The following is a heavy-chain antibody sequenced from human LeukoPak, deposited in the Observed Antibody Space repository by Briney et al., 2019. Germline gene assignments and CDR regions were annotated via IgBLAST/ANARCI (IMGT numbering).Heavy chain of an antibody. CDR2: IIPIFGTA. D-gene: IGHD1-14*01. V-gene: IGHV1-69*13. Sequence: ASVKVSCKASGGTFSSYAISWVRQAPGQGLEWMGGIIPIFGTANYAQKFQGRVTITADESTSTAYMELSSLRSDDTAVYYCARARSDDLPAYWGQGTLVTVSS. CDR3: ARARSDDLPAY. CDR1: GGTFSSYA. J-gene: IGHJ4*02.